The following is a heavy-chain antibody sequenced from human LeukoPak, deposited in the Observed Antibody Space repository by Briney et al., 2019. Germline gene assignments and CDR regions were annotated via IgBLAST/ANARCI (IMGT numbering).Heavy chain of an antibody. CDR2: ISAYNGNT. CDR1: GYTFTSYG. D-gene: IGHD3-10*01. CDR3: ARDAILWFGELPRNYYFDY. J-gene: IGHJ4*02. Sequence: GASVKVSCKASGYTFTSYGISWVRQAPGQGLEWMGWISAYNGNTNYAQKLQGRVTMTTDTSTSTAYMELRNLRSDDTAVYYCARDAILWFGELPRNYYFDYWGQGTLVTVSS. V-gene: IGHV1-18*01.